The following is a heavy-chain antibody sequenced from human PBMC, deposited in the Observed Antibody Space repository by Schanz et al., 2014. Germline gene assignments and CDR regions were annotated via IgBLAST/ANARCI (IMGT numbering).Heavy chain of an antibody. CDR2: VPFDGSQK. V-gene: IGHV3-30*04. CDR3: ARVKYCTITRCYRTETEGIYYMDV. D-gene: IGHD2-2*01. J-gene: IGHJ6*03. Sequence: VQLLESGGGLVQPGGSLRLSCAASGFTLSNYAMSWVRQAPGKGLEWVAFVPFDGSQKFYADSVKGRFTISRDNSKNTLYLQMKSLRTEDTAVYYCARVKYCTITRCYRTETEGIYYMDVWGKGTTVTVSS. CDR1: GFTLSNYA.